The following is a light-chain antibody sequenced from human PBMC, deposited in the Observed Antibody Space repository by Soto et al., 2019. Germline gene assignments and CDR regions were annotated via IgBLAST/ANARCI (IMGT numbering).Light chain of an antibody. V-gene: IGKV1-39*01. Sequence: EIQMTQSPSSLSASVGHRVTITCGASQSISSYLNWYQQKPGKAPKLLIYAASSLQSGVPSRFSGSGSGTDGTLTTSSLQQEDGATYYCQQNYSTRITFGQGTRLEIK. CDR2: AAS. CDR3: QQNYSTRIT. CDR1: QSISSY. J-gene: IGKJ5*01.